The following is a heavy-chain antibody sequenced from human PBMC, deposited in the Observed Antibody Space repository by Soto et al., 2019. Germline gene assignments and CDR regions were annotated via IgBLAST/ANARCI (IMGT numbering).Heavy chain of an antibody. J-gene: IGHJ5*02. D-gene: IGHD3-10*01. CDR1: GFTFSSYA. Sequence: PGGSLRLSCADSGFTFSSYAMSCVRPAPGKGLEWVSAISGSGGSTYYAASVKGRFTISRDNSKNTRYLQMNSLRAEETAVYLCAKKHYDGSGSYYEDKMFDPWGQGTLVTV. CDR2: ISGSGGST. V-gene: IGHV3-23*01. CDR3: AKKHYDGSGSYYEDKMFDP.